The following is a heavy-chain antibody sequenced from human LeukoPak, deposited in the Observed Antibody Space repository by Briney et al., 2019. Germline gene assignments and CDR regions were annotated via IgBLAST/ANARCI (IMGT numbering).Heavy chain of an antibody. V-gene: IGHV4-39*01. CDR2: IYYSGST. D-gene: IGHD3-3*01. CDR3: ASRGLRYYDFWSGYYTAGIFDY. Sequence: SETLSLTCNVSGGSISRSSHYWGWIHQPPGKGLEWIGSIYYSGSTYYNPSLKSRVTISVDTSKNQFSLKLSSVTAADTAVYYCASRGLRYYDFWSGYYTAGIFDYWGQGTLVTVSS. J-gene: IGHJ4*02. CDR1: GGSISRSSHY.